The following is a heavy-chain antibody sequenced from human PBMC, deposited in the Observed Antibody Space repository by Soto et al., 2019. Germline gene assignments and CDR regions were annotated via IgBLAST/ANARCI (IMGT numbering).Heavy chain of an antibody. J-gene: IGHJ6*02. CDR1: GFTLSAHT. Sequence: PGGSLRLSCAASGFTLSAHTMNWVRQAPGKGLEWVSSISSDSRYIYYADSVKGRFTISRDNARNSLDLQMNNLRAEDTAVYHCARGHCSRTSCYTGGYYYYPMDVWAKGPRSPSP. V-gene: IGHV3-21*01. D-gene: IGHD2-2*01. CDR2: ISSDSRYI. CDR3: ARGHCSRTSCYTGGYYYYPMDV.